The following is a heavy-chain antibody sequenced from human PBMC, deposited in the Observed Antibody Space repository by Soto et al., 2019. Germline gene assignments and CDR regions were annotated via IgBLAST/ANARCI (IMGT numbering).Heavy chain of an antibody. D-gene: IGHD2-8*02. CDR1: GFTFSSYG. J-gene: IGHJ4*02. CDR3: ARQYWGFDY. CDR2: IWYDGSNK. V-gene: IGHV3-33*01. Sequence: QVQLVESGGGVVQPGRSLRLSCAASGFTFSSYGMHWVRQAPGKGLEWVAVIWYDGSNKYYADSVKGRFTISRDNSKNTLYLEMNSLRAEDTAVYYCARQYWGFDYWGQGTLVTVSS.